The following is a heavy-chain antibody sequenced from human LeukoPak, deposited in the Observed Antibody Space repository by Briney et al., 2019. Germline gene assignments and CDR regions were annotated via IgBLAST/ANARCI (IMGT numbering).Heavy chain of an antibody. D-gene: IGHD3-22*01. CDR3: ARVQRITMIVVVSNAFDI. CDR1: GGSISSGGYY. CDR2: IYYSGST. V-gene: IGHV4-31*03. J-gene: IGHJ3*02. Sequence: PSETLSLTCTVSGGSISSGGYYWSWIRQHPGKGLEWIGYIYYSGSTYYNPSLKSRVTISVDTSKNQFSLKLSSVTAADTAVYYCARVQRITMIVVVSNAFDIWGQGTMVTVSS.